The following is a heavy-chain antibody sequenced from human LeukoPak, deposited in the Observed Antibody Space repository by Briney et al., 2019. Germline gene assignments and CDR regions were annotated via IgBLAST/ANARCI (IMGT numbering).Heavy chain of an antibody. Sequence: GGSLRLSCAASGFTFSNYYMSWIRQAPGKGLEWVSYIGTSSSSTNYADSVKGRFTISRDNARNSLYLQMNSLRAEDTAVYYCARSGNYFDYCGQGTLVTVSS. V-gene: IGHV3-11*06. CDR3: ARSGNYFDY. CDR1: GFTFSNYY. CDR2: IGTSSSST. J-gene: IGHJ4*02.